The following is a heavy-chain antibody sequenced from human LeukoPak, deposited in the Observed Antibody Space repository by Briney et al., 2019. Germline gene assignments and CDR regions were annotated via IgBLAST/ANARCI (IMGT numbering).Heavy chain of an antibody. D-gene: IGHD2-15*01. CDR1: GFTFDDYG. CDR2: INWNGGST. Sequence: GGSLRLSCAASGFTFDDYGMSWVRQAPGKGLEWVSGINWNGGSTGYADSVKGRFTISRDNAKNSMYVQMNSLRAEDTALYYCTRDLYWQRHCSGGSCSGFNYWGQGTLVTVSS. J-gene: IGHJ4*02. CDR3: TRDLYWQRHCSGGSCSGFNY. V-gene: IGHV3-20*04.